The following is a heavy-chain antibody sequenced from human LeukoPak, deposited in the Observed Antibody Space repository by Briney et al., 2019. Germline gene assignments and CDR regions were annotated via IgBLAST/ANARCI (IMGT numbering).Heavy chain of an antibody. V-gene: IGHV1-8*03. Sequence: ASVKVSCKASGYTFTSYDINWVRQATGQGLEWMGWMNPNSGNTGYAQKFQGRVTITRNTSISTAYMELSSLRSEDTAVYYCARAAARRGYSYVRGVYYFDYWGQGTLVTVSS. CDR2: MNPNSGNT. J-gene: IGHJ4*02. D-gene: IGHD5-18*01. CDR3: ARAAARRGYSYVRGVYYFDY. CDR1: GYTFTSYD.